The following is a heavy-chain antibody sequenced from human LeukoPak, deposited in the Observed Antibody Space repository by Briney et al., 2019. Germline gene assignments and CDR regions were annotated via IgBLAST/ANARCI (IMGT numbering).Heavy chain of an antibody. Sequence: SVKVSFKASGGTFSSYAISWVRQAPGQGLEWMGGIIPIFGTANYAQKFQGRVTITADESTSTAYMELSSLRSEDTAVYYCARGQSIAAAGQRYNWFDPWGQGTLVTVSS. CDR3: ARGQSIAAAGQRYNWFDP. D-gene: IGHD6-13*01. J-gene: IGHJ5*02. V-gene: IGHV1-69*13. CDR1: GGTFSSYA. CDR2: IIPIFGTA.